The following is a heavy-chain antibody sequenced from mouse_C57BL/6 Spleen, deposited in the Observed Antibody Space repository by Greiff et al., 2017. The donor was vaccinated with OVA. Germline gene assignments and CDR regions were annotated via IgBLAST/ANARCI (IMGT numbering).Heavy chain of an antibody. J-gene: IGHJ2*01. CDR3: ARSAYGNFLGY. CDR2: IYPGDGDT. Sequence: QVQLQQSGPELVKPGASVKISCKASGYAFSSSWMNWVKQRPGKGLEWIGRIYPGDGDTNYNGKFKGKATLTADKSSSTAYMQLSSLTSEDSAVYFCARSAYGNFLGYWGQGTTLTVSS. D-gene: IGHD2-1*01. CDR1: GYAFSSSW. V-gene: IGHV1-82*01.